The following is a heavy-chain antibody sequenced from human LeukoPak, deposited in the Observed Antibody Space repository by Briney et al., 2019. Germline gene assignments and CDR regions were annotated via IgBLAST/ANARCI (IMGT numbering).Heavy chain of an antibody. J-gene: IGHJ4*02. CDR3: ARSRALGYCSGGSCYKGTHFDY. D-gene: IGHD2-15*01. Sequence: SETLSLTCAVYGGSFSGYYWSWIRQPPGKGLEWIGEINHSGSTNYNPSLKSRVTIPVDTSKNQFSLKLSSVTAADTAVYYCARSRALGYCSGGSCYKGTHFDYWGQGTLVTVSS. CDR2: INHSGST. CDR1: GGSFSGYY. V-gene: IGHV4-34*01.